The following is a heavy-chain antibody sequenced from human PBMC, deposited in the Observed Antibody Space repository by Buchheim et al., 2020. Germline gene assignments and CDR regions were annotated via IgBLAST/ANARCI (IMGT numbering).Heavy chain of an antibody. CDR2: ITSSGGSS. D-gene: IGHD4-17*01. CDR1: GFTFSSHA. J-gene: IGHJ6*02. CDR3: AREDWYYGDYVTYYYGMDV. V-gene: IGHV3-23*01. Sequence: EVQLLESGGGLVQPGGSLRLSCAASGFTFSSHAMSWVRQAPGKGLEWVSAITSSGGSSYYADSVRGRFTISRDNAKHSLYLQMNSLRAEDTAVYYCAREDWYYGDYVTYYYGMDVWGQGTT.